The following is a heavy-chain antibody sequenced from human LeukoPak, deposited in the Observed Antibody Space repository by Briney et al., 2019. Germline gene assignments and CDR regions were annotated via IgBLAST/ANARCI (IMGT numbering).Heavy chain of an antibody. CDR2: ISGSGGST. D-gene: IGHD3-22*01. CDR1: GFTFSTYD. V-gene: IGHV3-23*01. Sequence: PGGSLRLSCAASGFTFSTYDMSWVRQAPGKGLEWVSAISGSGGSTYYADSVKGRFTISRDNSKNTLYLQMNSLRAEDTAVYYCAKDTEMYYYDSSGHLDYWGQGTLVTVSS. CDR3: AKDTEMYYYDSSGHLDY. J-gene: IGHJ4*02.